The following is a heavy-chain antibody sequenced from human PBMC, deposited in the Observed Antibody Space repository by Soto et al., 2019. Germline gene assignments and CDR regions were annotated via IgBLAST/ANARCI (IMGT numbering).Heavy chain of an antibody. J-gene: IGHJ6*03. CDR2: INWNSGDI. Sequence: EVQLVESGGGLVQPGRSLRLSCAASGFTFDDFVMHWVRQAPGKGLEWVSGINWNSGDINYADSVKGRFTISRDNAKNSLYLQMNSLRAEDTALYYCAKDYAGYYYYIDVWGKGTTVTVSS. CDR3: AKDYAGYYYYIDV. V-gene: IGHV3-9*01. CDR1: GFTFDDFV.